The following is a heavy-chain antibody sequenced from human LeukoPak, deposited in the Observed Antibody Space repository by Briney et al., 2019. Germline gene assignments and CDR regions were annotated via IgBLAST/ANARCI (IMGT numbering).Heavy chain of an antibody. CDR3: ARGSEYFQH. V-gene: IGHV3-66*01. CDR2: IYSGGNT. CDR1: GFTVSSNS. J-gene: IGHJ1*01. Sequence: GGSLRLSCADSGFTVSSNSMSWVRQAPGKGLECVSIIYSGGNTFHADSVKARFSISRDESRDTVYLQMNSLRAEDTAVYYCARGSEYFQHWGQGTLVTVSS.